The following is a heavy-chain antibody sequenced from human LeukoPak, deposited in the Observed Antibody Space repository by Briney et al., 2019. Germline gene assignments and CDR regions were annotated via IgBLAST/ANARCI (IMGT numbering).Heavy chain of an antibody. Sequence: GASVKVSCKASGYTFTGYYMHWVRQAPGQGLEWMGWINPNSGGTNYAQKFQGRVTMTRDTSISTAYMELSRLRSDDTAVYYCAREGIYFGWRNPYYYYYYMDVWGKGTTVTISS. J-gene: IGHJ6*03. CDR3: AREGIYFGWRNPYYYYYYMDV. CDR1: GYTFTGYY. D-gene: IGHD3-9*01. CDR2: INPNSGGT. V-gene: IGHV1-2*02.